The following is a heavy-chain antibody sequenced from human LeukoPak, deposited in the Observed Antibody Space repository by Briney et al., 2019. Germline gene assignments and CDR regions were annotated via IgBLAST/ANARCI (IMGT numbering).Heavy chain of an antibody. CDR1: GFTFSSYA. V-gene: IGHV3-23*01. J-gene: IGHJ6*03. CDR2: ISGSGGST. D-gene: IGHD2-2*01. CDR3: AKGAGVYCSSTSCYPYYYYMDV. Sequence: PGGSLRLSCAASGFTFSSYAMSWVRQAPGKGLEWVSAISGSGGSTYYADSVKGRFTISRDNSKNTLYLQMNSLRAEDTAVYYCAKGAGVYCSSTSCYPYYYYMDVWGKGTTVTVS.